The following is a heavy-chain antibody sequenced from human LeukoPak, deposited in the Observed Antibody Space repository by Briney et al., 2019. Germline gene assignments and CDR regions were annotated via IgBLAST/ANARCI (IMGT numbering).Heavy chain of an antibody. CDR1: GFTFSSYA. CDR3: AKPHYDFWSGYWGSDY. CDR2: ISGSGGST. Sequence: GGSLRLSCVASGFTFSSYAMSWVRQAPWKGLEWVSAISGSGGSTYYADSVKGRFTISRDSSKNTLYLQMNSLRAEDTAVYYCAKPHYDFWSGYWGSDYWGQGTLVTVS. D-gene: IGHD3-3*01. J-gene: IGHJ4*02. V-gene: IGHV3-23*01.